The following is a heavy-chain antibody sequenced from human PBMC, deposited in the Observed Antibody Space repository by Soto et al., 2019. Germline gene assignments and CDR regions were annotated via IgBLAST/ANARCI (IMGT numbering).Heavy chain of an antibody. D-gene: IGHD6-13*01. J-gene: IGHJ4*02. CDR2: IYVGDSDP. Sequence: GESLKISCQGSGYSFTTYWIGWVRQMPGKGLEWMGSIYVGDSDPRYSPSFQGQVSISAHKSISTAYLQWSSLKASDTAIYYCARLQAAAGDNDLTFDYWGQGTLVTVSS. V-gene: IGHV5-51*01. CDR1: GYSFTTYW. CDR3: ARLQAAAGDNDLTFDY.